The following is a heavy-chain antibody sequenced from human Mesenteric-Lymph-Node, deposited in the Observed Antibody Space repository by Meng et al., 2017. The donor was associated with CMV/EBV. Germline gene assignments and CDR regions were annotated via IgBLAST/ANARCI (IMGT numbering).Heavy chain of an antibody. CDR2: IYYSGST. V-gene: IGHV4-59*04. J-gene: IGHJ3*02. CDR1: GGSISTYY. CDR3: AEYSYDSSNSPRSFDI. D-gene: IGHD3-22*01. Sequence: SETLSLTCTVSGGSISTYYWSWIRQPPGKGLEWIGCIYYSGSTYYNPSLKSRLTISVDRSKNQFSLKLSSVTAADTAVYYCAEYSYDSSNSPRSFDIWGQGTMVTVSS.